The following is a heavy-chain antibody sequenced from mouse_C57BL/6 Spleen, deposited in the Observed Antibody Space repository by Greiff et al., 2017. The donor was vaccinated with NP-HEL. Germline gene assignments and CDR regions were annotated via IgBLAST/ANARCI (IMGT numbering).Heavy chain of an antibody. Sequence: DVKLVESGGDLVKPGGSLKLSCAASGFTFSSYGMSWVRQTPDKRLEWVATISSGGSYTYYPDSVKGRFTISRDNAKNTLYLQMSSLKSEDTAMYYCARHEDGNYVLFDYWGQGTTLTVSS. D-gene: IGHD2-1*01. CDR1: GFTFSSYG. CDR3: ARHEDGNYVLFDY. J-gene: IGHJ2*01. CDR2: ISSGGSYT. V-gene: IGHV5-6*02.